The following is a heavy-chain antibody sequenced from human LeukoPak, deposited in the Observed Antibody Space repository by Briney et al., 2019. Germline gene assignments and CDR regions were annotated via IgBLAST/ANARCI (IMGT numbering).Heavy chain of an antibody. D-gene: IGHD2-21*01. CDR2: FDPEDGET. J-gene: IGHJ3*02. Sequence: ASVKVSCKVSGYTLTELSMHWVRQAPGKGLEWMGGFDPEDGETIYAQKFQGRVTMTEDTSTDTAYMELSSLRSEDTAVYYCAAYYCGGDCYFLDAFDIWGQGRMVTVSS. CDR3: AAYYCGGDCYFLDAFDI. V-gene: IGHV1-24*01. CDR1: GYTLTELS.